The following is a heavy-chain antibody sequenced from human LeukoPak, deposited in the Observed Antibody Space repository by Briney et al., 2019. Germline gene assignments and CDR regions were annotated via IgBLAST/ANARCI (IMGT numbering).Heavy chain of an antibody. J-gene: IGHJ5*02. D-gene: IGHD1-14*01. CDR1: GGSISIGTYY. CDR2: IYTSGST. CDR3: ARHRSARVTPHWFDP. V-gene: IGHV4-61*02. Sequence: PSETLSLTCTVSGGSISIGTYYWSWIRQPAGTGLEWIGRIYTSGSTNYNPSLRSRVTISIDTSKNQFSLKLSSVTAADTAVYYCARHRSARVTPHWFDPWGQGTLVIVSS.